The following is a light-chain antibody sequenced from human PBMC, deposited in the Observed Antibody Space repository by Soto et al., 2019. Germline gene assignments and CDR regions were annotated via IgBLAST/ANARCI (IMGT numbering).Light chain of an antibody. CDR3: LQDYTYPWK. CDR2: GAS. Sequence: IQMPHSQSSLSASVVDRVTITFLASQGISNELGWYQQRPGKAPKVLIYGASNLQSGVPSRFSGSASGTDFTLTISSLQPEDFATYYCLQDYTYPWKFGKGTKVDIK. CDR1: QGISNE. J-gene: IGKJ1*01. V-gene: IGKV1-6*01.